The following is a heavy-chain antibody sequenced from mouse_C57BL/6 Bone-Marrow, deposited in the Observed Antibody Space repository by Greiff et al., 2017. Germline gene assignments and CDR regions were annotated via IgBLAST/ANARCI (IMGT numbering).Heavy chain of an antibody. D-gene: IGHD1-1*01. Sequence: VQLQQSGAELVKPGASVKISCKASGYAFSSYWMTWVQQRPGKGLEWIGKIYPGDGDTYYNGKFKGKSTLTADKSTSTAYMQLSSLTSEDSAVYFCARGGYGSSYVFAYWGQGTLVTVSA. CDR1: GYAFSSYW. CDR2: IYPGDGDT. CDR3: ARGGYGSSYVFAY. V-gene: IGHV1-80*01. J-gene: IGHJ3*01.